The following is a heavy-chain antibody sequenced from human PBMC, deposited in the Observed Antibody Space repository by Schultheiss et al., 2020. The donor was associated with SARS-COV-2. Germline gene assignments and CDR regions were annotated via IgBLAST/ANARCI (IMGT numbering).Heavy chain of an antibody. CDR2: IYHSGST. CDR3: ARHLKYSDSSGSYPEYFQH. V-gene: IGHV4-38-2*01. J-gene: IGHJ1*01. D-gene: IGHD3-22*01. Sequence: SQTLSLTCAVSGYSISSGYYWGWIRQPPGKGLEWIGSIYHSGSTYYNPSLQSRVTISVDTSRNQFSLKLTSVTAADTARYFCARHLKYSDSSGSYPEYFQHWGQGTLVTVSS. CDR1: GYSISSGYY.